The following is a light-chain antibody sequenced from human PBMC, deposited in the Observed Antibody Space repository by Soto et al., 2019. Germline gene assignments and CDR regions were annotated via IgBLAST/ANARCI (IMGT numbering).Light chain of an antibody. CDR3: QQTQSFPLT. Sequence: DIQMTQSPSSLSASVGDRVTITCRASQNINSYLNWYQQKPGKSPRLLIYSASNLQTGVPSGFSGSGSGTDFTLTISSLQTEEFATYDCQQTQSFPLTVGGGTKVEI. J-gene: IGKJ4*01. CDR2: SAS. CDR1: QNINSY. V-gene: IGKV1-39*01.